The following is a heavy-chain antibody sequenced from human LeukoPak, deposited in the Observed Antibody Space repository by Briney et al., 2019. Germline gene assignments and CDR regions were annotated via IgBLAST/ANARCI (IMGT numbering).Heavy chain of an antibody. CDR1: GFTFSSYS. CDR3: ARDQPRYCSGGSCHPPAFDI. V-gene: IGHV3-21*01. D-gene: IGHD2-15*01. Sequence: GGSLRLSCAASGFTFSSYSMSWVRQAPGKGLEWVSSISSSSSYIYYADSVKGRFTISRDNAKNSLYLQMNSLRAEDTAVYYCARDQPRYCSGGSCHPPAFDIWGQGTMVTVSS. CDR2: ISSSSSYI. J-gene: IGHJ3*02.